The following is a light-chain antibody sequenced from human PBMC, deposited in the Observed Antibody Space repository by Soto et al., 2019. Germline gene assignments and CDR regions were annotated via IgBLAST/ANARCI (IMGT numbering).Light chain of an antibody. CDR2: AAS. CDR1: QAISNN. CDR3: QQVNSYPIT. V-gene: IGKV1-9*01. J-gene: IGKJ5*01. Sequence: IQLTQSPSSLSPSVGDRVTITCRASQAISNNLAWYQQKPGEAPKLLIYAASTLQSGVPSRFSGSGSGSDFTLTISSLQPEDFATYYCQQVNSYPITFGQGTRLEIK.